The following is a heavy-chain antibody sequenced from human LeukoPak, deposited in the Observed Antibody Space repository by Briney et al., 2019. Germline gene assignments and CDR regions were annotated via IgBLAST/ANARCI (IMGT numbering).Heavy chain of an antibody. CDR1: GGSISSGGYY. CDR2: IYYSGST. J-gene: IGHJ4*02. V-gene: IGHV4-31*03. CDR3: AGSKPGYSSSWMYYFDY. D-gene: IGHD6-13*01. Sequence: SETLSLTCTVSGGSISSGGYYWSWIRQHPGKGLEWIGYIYYSGSTYYNPSLKSRVTISVDTSKNQFSLKLSSVTAADTAVYYCAGSKPGYSSSWMYYFDYWGQGTLVTVSS.